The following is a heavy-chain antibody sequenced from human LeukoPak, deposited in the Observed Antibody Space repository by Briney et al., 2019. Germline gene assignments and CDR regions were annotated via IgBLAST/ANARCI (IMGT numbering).Heavy chain of an antibody. CDR3: ARDIRKGYSFGSFFNP. J-gene: IGHJ5*02. V-gene: IGHV4-59*01. D-gene: IGHD5-18*01. Sequence: PSETLSLTCTVSGGSITSDYWSWIRQPPGKRLEWIGYISYSGTTYYSPSLKSRIIISIDVSKNQFSLTLTSVTAADTAVYYCARDIRKGYSFGSFFNPWGQGTLVTVSS. CDR2: ISYSGTT. CDR1: GGSITSDY.